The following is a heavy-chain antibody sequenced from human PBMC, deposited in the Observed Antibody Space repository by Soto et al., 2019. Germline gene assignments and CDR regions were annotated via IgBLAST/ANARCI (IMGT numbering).Heavy chain of an antibody. CDR3: ARYVRGVLFDF. CDR2: TYYRSTWNT. Sequence: SQTLSLTCAISGDSVSSESAGWNWIRQSPSRGLEWLGRTYYRSTWNTDYAVSVKSRITINVDTSKNQFSLQLTSVTPEDTAVYYCARYVRGVLFDFWGQGILVTVSS. V-gene: IGHV6-1*01. D-gene: IGHD3-10*02. CDR1: GDSVSSESAG. J-gene: IGHJ4*02.